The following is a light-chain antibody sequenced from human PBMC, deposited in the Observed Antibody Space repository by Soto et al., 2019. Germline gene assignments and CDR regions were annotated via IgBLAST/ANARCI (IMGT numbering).Light chain of an antibody. J-gene: IGLJ1*01. Sequence: QSVLTQPASVSGSPGQSITISCTGTSSDVGDYNYVSWYQQHPDKAPKVIIYDVSNRPSGVSNRVSGSKSGNTASLTISGLQVEDEADYYCSSYLSSGNYVFGTGTKVTVL. V-gene: IGLV2-14*01. CDR2: DVS. CDR1: SSDVGDYNY. CDR3: SSYLSSGNYV.